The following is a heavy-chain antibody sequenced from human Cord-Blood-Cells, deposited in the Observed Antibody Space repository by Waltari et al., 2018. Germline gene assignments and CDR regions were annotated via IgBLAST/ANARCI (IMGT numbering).Heavy chain of an antibody. CDR2: TYYRSKWYN. CDR3: ARDLGDSRGGGLGDAFDI. J-gene: IGHJ3*02. CDR1: GDSVSSNSAA. D-gene: IGHD3-16*01. V-gene: IGHV6-1*01. Sequence: QVQLQQSGPGLVKPSQTLSLTCAISGDSVSSNSAAWNWIRQSPSRGLEWLGRTYYRSKWYNDYAVSVKSRITINPDTSKTQFSLQLNSVTPEDTAVYYCARDLGDSRGGGLGDAFDIWGQGTMVTVSS.